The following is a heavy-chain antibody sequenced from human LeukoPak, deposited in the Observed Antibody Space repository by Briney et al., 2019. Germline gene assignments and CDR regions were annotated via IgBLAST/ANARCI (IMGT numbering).Heavy chain of an antibody. V-gene: IGHV1-69*13. D-gene: IGHD2-2*01. CDR1: GDTFNNYA. CDR2: IIPIFGTA. CDR3: ASVSIVVVPAAMHY. Sequence: ASVKVSCKASGDTFNNYAISWVRQAPGQGLEWMGGIIPIFGTANYAQKFQGRVTITADESTSTAYMELSSLRSEDTAVYYCASVSIVVVPAAMHYWGQGTLVTISS. J-gene: IGHJ4*02.